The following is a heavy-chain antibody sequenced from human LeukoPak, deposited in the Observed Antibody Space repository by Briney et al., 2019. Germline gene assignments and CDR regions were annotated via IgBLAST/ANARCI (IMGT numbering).Heavy chain of an antibody. V-gene: IGHV3-43*01. J-gene: IGHJ4*02. CDR3: ARDREVAKLYY. CDR1: GFTFDDYT. D-gene: IGHD5-12*01. Sequence: PGGSLRLSCAASGFTFDDYTMHWVRQAPGKGLEWVSLISWDGGSTYYADSVKGRFTISRDNSKNTLYLQMNSLRAEDTAVYYCARDREVAKLYYWGQGTLVTVSS. CDR2: ISWDGGST.